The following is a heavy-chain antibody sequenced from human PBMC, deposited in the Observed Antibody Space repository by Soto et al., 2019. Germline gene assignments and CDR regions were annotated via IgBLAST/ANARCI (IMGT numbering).Heavy chain of an antibody. CDR1: GGSISSGGYY. Sequence: PSETLSLTCTVSGGSISSGGYYWSWIRQHPGKGLEWIGYIYYSGSTYYNPSLKSRVTISVDTSKNQFSLKLSSVTAADTAVYYCARVPVTMLSSCYFDYWGQGTLVTVSS. J-gene: IGHJ4*02. CDR3: ARVPVTMLSSCYFDY. D-gene: IGHD4-17*01. CDR2: IYYSGST. V-gene: IGHV4-31*03.